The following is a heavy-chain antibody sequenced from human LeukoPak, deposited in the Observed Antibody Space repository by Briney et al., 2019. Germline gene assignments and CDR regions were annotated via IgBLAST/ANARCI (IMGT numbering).Heavy chain of an antibody. V-gene: IGHV3-33*01. CDR1: GFTFSSYG. D-gene: IGHD1-26*01. J-gene: IGHJ6*02. CDR2: IWFDGSNK. CDR3: AREVLGSWDFNYYGMDV. Sequence: PGGSLRLSCAASGFTFSSYGMHWVRQAPGKGLEWVAVIWFDGSNKYYADSVKGRFTISRDNSKNTLYLQMNSLRAEDTAVYYCAREVLGSWDFNYYGMDVWGQGTTVTVSS.